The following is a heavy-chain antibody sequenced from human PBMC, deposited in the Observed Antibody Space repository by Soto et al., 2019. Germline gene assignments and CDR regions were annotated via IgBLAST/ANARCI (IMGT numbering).Heavy chain of an antibody. J-gene: IGHJ4*02. CDR2: ISAYNGNT. D-gene: IGHD4-17*01. Sequence: QVQLVQSGAEVKKPGASVKVSCKASGYTFTSYGIIWVRQAPGQGLEWMGWISAYNGNTNYAQKLQGRVTMTTDTSTSTAYMELRSLRSDDTAVYYCARDSLNYGDYGGFDYWGQGTLVTVSS. CDR3: ARDSLNYGDYGGFDY. V-gene: IGHV1-18*01. CDR1: GYTFTSYG.